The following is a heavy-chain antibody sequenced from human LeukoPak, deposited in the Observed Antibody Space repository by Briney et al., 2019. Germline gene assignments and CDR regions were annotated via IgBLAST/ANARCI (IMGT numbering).Heavy chain of an antibody. CDR3: AKDFPARSARGYSSGWYYFDY. J-gene: IGHJ4*02. CDR1: GFTFSSYA. CDR2: ISGSGGST. V-gene: IGHV3-23*01. D-gene: IGHD6-19*01. Sequence: PGGSLRLSCAASGFTFSSYAMSWVRQAPGKGLEWVSAISGSGGSTYYTDSVKGRFTISGDNSKNTLYLQMNSLRAEDTAVYYCAKDFPARSARGYSSGWYYFDYWGQGTLVTVSS.